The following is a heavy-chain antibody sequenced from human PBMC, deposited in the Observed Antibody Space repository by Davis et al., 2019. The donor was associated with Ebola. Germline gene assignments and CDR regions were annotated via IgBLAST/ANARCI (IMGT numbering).Heavy chain of an antibody. J-gene: IGHJ6*02. CDR2: IYNSGST. V-gene: IGHV4-30-4*01. CDR3: ARDRGYYYGMDV. CDR1: GGPISSGDYY. Sequence: MPSETLSLTCTVSGGPISSGDYYWSWIRQPPGKGLEWIGYIYNSGSTYYNPSLKSRVTISVDTSKNQFSLKLSSVTAADTAVYYCARDRGYYYGMDVWGQGTTVTVSS.